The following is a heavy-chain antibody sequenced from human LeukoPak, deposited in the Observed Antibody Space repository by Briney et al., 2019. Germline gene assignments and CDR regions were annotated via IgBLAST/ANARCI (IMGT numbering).Heavy chain of an antibody. CDR1: GFTFSSYA. Sequence: GGSLRLSCAASGFTFSSYAMSWVRQAPRKGLEWVSAISGSGGSTYYADSVKGRFTISRDSSKNTLYLQMNSLRAEDTAVYYCAKQSPEYLATTVTLDPWGQGTLVTVSS. CDR3: AKQSPEYLATTVTLDP. D-gene: IGHD6-13*01. CDR2: ISGSGGST. V-gene: IGHV3-23*01. J-gene: IGHJ5*02.